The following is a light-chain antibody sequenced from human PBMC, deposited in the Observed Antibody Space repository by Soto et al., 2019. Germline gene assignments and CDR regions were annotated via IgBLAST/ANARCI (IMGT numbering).Light chain of an antibody. CDR2: WAS. V-gene: IGKV4-1*01. Sequence: DIVMTQSPDSLAVSLGERATINCKSSQSLLYTSNDRNSLSWFQQKPGQPPKLLIYWASTRESGVPDRFSGSGSWTDFTLTIRSLQAEDVAVYYCQQYFSPPPTFGQGTKLEIK. J-gene: IGKJ2*01. CDR3: QQYFSPPPT. CDR1: QSLLYTSNDRNS.